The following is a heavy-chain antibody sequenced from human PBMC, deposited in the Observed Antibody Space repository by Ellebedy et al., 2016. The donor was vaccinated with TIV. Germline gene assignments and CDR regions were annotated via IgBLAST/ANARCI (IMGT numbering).Heavy chain of an antibody. CDR1: GDTFSNYG. V-gene: IGHV1-69*13. J-gene: IGHJ4*02. D-gene: IGHD2-2*01. CDR2: IIPIFGTA. CDR3: ARGRYCSSTSCPPLLSSFDY. Sequence: SVKVSCKASGDTFSNYGFTWVRQAPGQGLEWMGGIIPIFGTANYAQKFQGRVTITADESTSTAYMELSSLRSEDTAVHYCARGRYCSSTSCPPLLSSFDYWGQGSLVTVS.